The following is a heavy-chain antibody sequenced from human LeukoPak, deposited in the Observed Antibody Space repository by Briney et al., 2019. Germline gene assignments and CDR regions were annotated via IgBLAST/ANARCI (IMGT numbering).Heavy chain of an antibody. V-gene: IGHV3-49*04. J-gene: IGHJ4*02. CDR1: GFTFGDYA. CDR2: IRSKAYGGTT. CDR3: TREGPPIAARPVYYFDY. D-gene: IGHD6-6*01. Sequence: GGSLRLSCAASGFTFGDYAMSWVRQAPGKGLEWVGFIRSKAYGGTTEYAASVKGRFTISRDDSKSIAYLQMNSLKTEDTAVYYCTREGPPIAARPVYYFDYWGQGTLVTVSS.